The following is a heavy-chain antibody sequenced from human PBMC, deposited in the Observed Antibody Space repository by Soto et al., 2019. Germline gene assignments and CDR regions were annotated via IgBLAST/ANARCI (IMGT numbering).Heavy chain of an antibody. Sequence: GGSLRLSCAASGFTFSNAWMNWVRQAPGKGLEWVADIKKDGSEERYVDSVKGRFTISRDDAKNSLSLQMNTLRPEDTAIYYCARVAVDTGYRPFDYWGQGTPVTVSS. J-gene: IGHJ4*02. CDR1: GFTFSNAW. CDR2: IKKDGSEE. D-gene: IGHD5-18*01. V-gene: IGHV3-7*03. CDR3: ARVAVDTGYRPFDY.